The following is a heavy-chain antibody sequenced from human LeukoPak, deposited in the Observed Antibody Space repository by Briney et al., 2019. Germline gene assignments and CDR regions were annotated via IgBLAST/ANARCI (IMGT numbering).Heavy chain of an antibody. CDR1: GYTFTTYY. V-gene: IGHV1-69*13. CDR3: ASGGYSYGHTAYYFDY. D-gene: IGHD5-18*01. Sequence: ASVKVSCKASGYTFTTYYMHWVRQAPGQGLEWMGGIIPIFGTTNYAQKFQGRVTITADESTSTAYMELSSLRSEDTAVYYRASGGYSYGHTAYYFDYWGQGTLVTVSS. J-gene: IGHJ4*02. CDR2: IIPIFGTT.